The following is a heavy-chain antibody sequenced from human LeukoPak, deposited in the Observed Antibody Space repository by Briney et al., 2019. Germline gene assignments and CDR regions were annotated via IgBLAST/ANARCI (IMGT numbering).Heavy chain of an antibody. D-gene: IGHD3/OR15-3a*01. Sequence: GGSLRLSCAASGFTFSSYSMNWVRQAPGKGLEWVSYITYNSGTIYYTDSVKGRFTISRDNAKNSLYLQINSLKTEDTAVYYCTTGASLIWLGFDYWGQGTLVTVSS. V-gene: IGHV3-48*01. CDR2: ITYNSGTI. J-gene: IGHJ4*02. CDR3: TTGASLIWLGFDY. CDR1: GFTFSSYS.